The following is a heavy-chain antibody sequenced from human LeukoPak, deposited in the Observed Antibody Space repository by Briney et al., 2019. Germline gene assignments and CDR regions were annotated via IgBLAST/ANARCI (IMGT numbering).Heavy chain of an antibody. J-gene: IGHJ4*02. D-gene: IGHD6-13*01. V-gene: IGHV3-23*01. CDR3: AKGGESSSWLFDY. CDR1: GFTFSSYA. CDR2: PSGSGLST. Sequence: PGGSLRLSCAASGFTFSSYAMSWVRQAPGKGLQWVSAPSGSGLSTYHADSVKGRFTISRDNSKNTLYLQMNSLRAEDTAVYYCAKGGESSSWLFDYWGQGTLVTVSS.